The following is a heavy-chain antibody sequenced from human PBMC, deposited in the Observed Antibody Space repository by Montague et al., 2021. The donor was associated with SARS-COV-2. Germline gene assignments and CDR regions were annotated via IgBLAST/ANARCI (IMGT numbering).Heavy chain of an antibody. CDR2: IYYSGST. CDR1: GGSISSNY. Sequence: SETLSLTCTVSGGSISSNYWNWIRQPPGRGLEWIGYIYYSGSTNYNPSLESRVTISADTSKNHFSLKLRSVTAADTAVYYCAREISGPYYFDYWGQGTLVTVSS. CDR3: AREISGPYYFDY. J-gene: IGHJ4*02. D-gene: IGHD3-10*01. V-gene: IGHV4-59*12.